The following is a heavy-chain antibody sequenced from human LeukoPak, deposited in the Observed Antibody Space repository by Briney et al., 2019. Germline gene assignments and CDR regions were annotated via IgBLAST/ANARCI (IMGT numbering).Heavy chain of an antibody. CDR1: GGTFSSYT. CDR2: IIPILGIA. Sequence: SVKVSCKASGGTFSSYTISWVRQAPGQGLEWMGRIIPILGIANYAQKFQGRVTITADKSTSTAYMELSSLRSEDTAVYYCARDRGRRDGYNFEDYWGQGTLVTVTS. D-gene: IGHD5-24*01. V-gene: IGHV1-69*04. CDR3: ARDRGRRDGYNFEDY. J-gene: IGHJ4*02.